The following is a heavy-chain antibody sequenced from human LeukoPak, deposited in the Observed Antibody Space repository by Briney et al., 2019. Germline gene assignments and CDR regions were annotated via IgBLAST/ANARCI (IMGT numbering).Heavy chain of an antibody. CDR2: ISSSSSYI. CDR1: GFTFSSYS. Sequence: PGGSLRPSCAASGFTFSSYSMNWVRQAPGKGLEWVSSISSSSSYIYYADSVKGRFTISRDNAKNSLYLQMNSLRAGDTAVYYCARGGDYGAFDIWGQGTMVTVSS. D-gene: IGHD4-17*01. J-gene: IGHJ3*02. CDR3: ARGGDYGAFDI. V-gene: IGHV3-21*01.